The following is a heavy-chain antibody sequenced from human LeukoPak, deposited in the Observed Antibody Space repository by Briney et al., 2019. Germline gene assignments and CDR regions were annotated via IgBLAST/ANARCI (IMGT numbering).Heavy chain of an antibody. Sequence: GGSLRLACAASGFTFSDYYMSWIRQAPGKGLEWVSFISSGGNTINYADPMKGRFTISRDNAKNSLYLQMNSLRAEDTAVYYCARDRTRETFDYWGRGTLVTVSS. CDR2: ISSGGNTI. J-gene: IGHJ4*02. CDR3: ARDRTRETFDY. V-gene: IGHV3-11*04. CDR1: GFTFSDYY.